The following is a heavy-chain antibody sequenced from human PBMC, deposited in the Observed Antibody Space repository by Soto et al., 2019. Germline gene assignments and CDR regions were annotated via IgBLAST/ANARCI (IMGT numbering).Heavy chain of an antibody. V-gene: IGHV4-59*01. Sequence: PSETLSLTCTVSGGSISSYYWSWIRRPPGKGLEWIGYIYYSGSTNYNPSLKSRVTISVDTSKNQFSLKLSSVTAADTAVYYYARGALGIVATIFFDYWGQGTLVTVSS. CDR2: IYYSGST. CDR3: ARGALGIVATIFFDY. D-gene: IGHD5-12*01. CDR1: GGSISSYY. J-gene: IGHJ4*02.